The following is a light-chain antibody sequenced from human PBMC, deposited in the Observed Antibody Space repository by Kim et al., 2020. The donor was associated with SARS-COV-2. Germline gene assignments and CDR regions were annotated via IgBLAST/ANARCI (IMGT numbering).Light chain of an antibody. CDR2: VSS. CDR1: KDIRND. Sequence: AIQMTQSPSSLSASVGDTVTIACRASKDIRNDLGWYQQRPGKAPNLLIYVSSTLRSGVPSRFRGSGSGTDFTLTISSLQPEDSATYYCLQDYNYSWTFGQGTKVDIK. CDR3: LQDYNYSWT. J-gene: IGKJ1*01. V-gene: IGKV1-6*01.